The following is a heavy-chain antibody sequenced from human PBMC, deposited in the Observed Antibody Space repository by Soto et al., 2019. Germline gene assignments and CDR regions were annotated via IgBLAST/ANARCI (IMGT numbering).Heavy chain of an antibody. Sequence: QVQLVESGGGLVKPGGSLRLSCAASGFTFSDYYMSWLRQAPGKGLEWVSYISSTGSTIYYADSVKGRFTISRDNAKNSLYLQMTSLRAEDTEVYYCARDIAVAGTRVYWGQGTLVTVSS. J-gene: IGHJ4*02. D-gene: IGHD6-19*01. CDR3: ARDIAVAGTRVY. CDR1: GFTFSDYY. V-gene: IGHV3-11*01. CDR2: ISSTGSTI.